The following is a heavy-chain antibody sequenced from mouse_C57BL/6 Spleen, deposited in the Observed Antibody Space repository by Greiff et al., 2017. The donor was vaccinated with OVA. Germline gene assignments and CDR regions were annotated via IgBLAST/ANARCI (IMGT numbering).Heavy chain of an antibody. CDR1: GYTFTTYP. D-gene: IGHD2-5*01. J-gene: IGHJ4*01. CDR3: SRISNYVGYAMDY. Sequence: QVQLQQSGAELVKPGASVKMSCKASGYTFTTYPIEWMKQNPGKSLEWIGNFHPYNDDTKYNEKFKGKATLTVEKSSSTVYLELSRLTSDDSAVNYCSRISNYVGYAMDYWGQGTSVTVSS. CDR2: FHPYNDDT. V-gene: IGHV1-47*01.